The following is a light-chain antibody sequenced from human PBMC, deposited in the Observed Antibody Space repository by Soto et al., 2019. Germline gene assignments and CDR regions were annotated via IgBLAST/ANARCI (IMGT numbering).Light chain of an antibody. J-gene: IGKJ2*01. Sequence: ELVLTQSPGTLSLSPGERATLSCRASQSVKNTYLAWYQKKPGQAPRLLLYGASSRAPGIPDRFRSSGSGTDFTVTISRVEDEDFAVYYCQYYGSAPANPFCQGTKLPIK. CDR1: QSVKNTY. V-gene: IGKV3-20*01. CDR2: GAS. CDR3: QYYGSAPANP.